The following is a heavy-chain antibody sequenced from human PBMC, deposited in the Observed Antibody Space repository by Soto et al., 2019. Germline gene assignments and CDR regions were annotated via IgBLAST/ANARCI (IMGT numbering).Heavy chain of an antibody. J-gene: IGHJ5*02. D-gene: IGHD3-22*01. V-gene: IGHV4-39*01. Sequence: SETLPLTCTVSGGTISSSSYYWGWIRQHPGKGVEWIGSIYYSGSTYYNPSLKSRVTISVDTSKNQFSLKLSSVTAADTAVYYCARAYYDSSGYSLDPWGQGILVTVS. CDR2: IYYSGST. CDR3: ARAYYDSSGYSLDP. CDR1: GGTISSSSYY.